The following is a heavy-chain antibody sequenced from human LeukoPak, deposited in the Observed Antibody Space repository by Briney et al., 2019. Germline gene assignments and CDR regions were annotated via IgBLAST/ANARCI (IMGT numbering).Heavy chain of an antibody. D-gene: IGHD2-15*01. J-gene: IGHJ6*03. CDR3: ATNRDCSGGSCYPYYYYYMDV. Sequence: SVKVSCKASGGTFSSYAIGWVRQAPGQGLGRMGRIIPIFGTANYAQKFQRRVTITTDESTSTAYMALSSLRSEDTAVYYCATNRDCSGGSCYPYYYYYMDVWGKGTTVTVSS. V-gene: IGHV1-69*05. CDR2: IIPIFGTA. CDR1: GGTFSSYA.